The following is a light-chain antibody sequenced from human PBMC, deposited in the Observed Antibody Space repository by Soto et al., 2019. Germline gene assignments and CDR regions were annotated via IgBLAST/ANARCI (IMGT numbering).Light chain of an antibody. CDR3: ETWGSNTHTV. J-gene: IGLJ7*01. V-gene: IGLV4-60*03. CDR2: LERSGSY. CDR1: SGHSTYT. Sequence: QAVVTQSSSASASLGSSVKLTCTLSSGHSTYTIAWHQQQPGKAPRYLMKLERSGSYNKGSGVPDRFSGSSSGADRYLTISNLQSEDEADYYCETWGSNTHTVFGGGTKLTVL.